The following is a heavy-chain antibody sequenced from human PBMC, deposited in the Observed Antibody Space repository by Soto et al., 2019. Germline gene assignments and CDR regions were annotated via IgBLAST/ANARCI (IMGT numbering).Heavy chain of an antibody. CDR1: GFTFTNYA. Sequence: GGSLRLSCAASGFTFTNYAMSWVRQAPGKGLEWVSSLSTSGSSTYYADSVKGRFTISRDNSKNTLHLQMNSLRVDDTAVYYCAKAARLLDYWGQGALVTVS. CDR2: LSTSGSST. D-gene: IGHD6-25*01. J-gene: IGHJ4*02. V-gene: IGHV3-23*01. CDR3: AKAARLLDY.